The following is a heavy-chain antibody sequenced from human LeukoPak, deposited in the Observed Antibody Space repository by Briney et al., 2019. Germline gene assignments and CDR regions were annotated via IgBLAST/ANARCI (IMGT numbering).Heavy chain of an antibody. J-gene: IGHJ4*02. D-gene: IGHD1-7*01. CDR2: INHSGST. V-gene: IGHV4-34*01. CDR3: AKGRTYYFDY. CDR1: GGSFSGYY. Sequence: SETLSLTCAVYGGSFSGYYWSWIRQPPGKGLEWIGEINHSGSTNYNPSLKSRVTISVDTSKNQFSLKLSSVTAADTAVYYCAKGRTYYFDYWGQETLVTVSS.